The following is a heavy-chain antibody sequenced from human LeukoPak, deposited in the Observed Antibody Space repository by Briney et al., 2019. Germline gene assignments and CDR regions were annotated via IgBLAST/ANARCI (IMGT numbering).Heavy chain of an antibody. D-gene: IGHD1-26*01. Sequence: GGSLSLSSAASGFTFSNAWMSWVRQAPGKGLEWVSAISGSGGSTYYADSVKGRFTISRDNSKNTLYLQMNSLRAEDTAVDYCAKDFYYGAFDIWGQGTMVTVSS. CDR1: GFTFSNAW. CDR3: AKDFYYGAFDI. CDR2: ISGSGGST. J-gene: IGHJ3*02. V-gene: IGHV3-23*01.